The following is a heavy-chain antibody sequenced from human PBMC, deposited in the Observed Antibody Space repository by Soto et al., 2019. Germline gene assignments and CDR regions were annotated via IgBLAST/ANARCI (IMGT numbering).Heavy chain of an antibody. CDR3: ARGGGVPALGDP. D-gene: IGHD3-16*01. Sequence: QVQLEESGPGLVKPSETLSLICSVSGVSMRNSYWTWIRQSAGKGLEWIGPISTSGNTNYNPSLNRRLTMSGDTSKNQVSLKLTSVTAADTAGYYCARGGGVPALGDPWGQGTLVTVSS. J-gene: IGHJ5*02. V-gene: IGHV4-4*07. CDR2: ISTSGNT. CDR1: GVSMRNSY.